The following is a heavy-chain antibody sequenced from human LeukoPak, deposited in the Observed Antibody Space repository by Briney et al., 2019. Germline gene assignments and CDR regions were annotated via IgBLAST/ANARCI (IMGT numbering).Heavy chain of an antibody. J-gene: IGHJ6*02. CDR1: GFTFSSYA. Sequence: GSLRLSCAASGFTFSSYAMSWVRQPPGKGLEWIGEINHSGSTNYNPSLKSRVTISVDASKNQFSLKLSSVTAADTAVYYCASLDYCCSTSCPHYYGMDVWGQGTTVTVSS. CDR2: INHSGST. V-gene: IGHV4-34*01. D-gene: IGHD2-2*01. CDR3: ASLDYCCSTSCPHYYGMDV.